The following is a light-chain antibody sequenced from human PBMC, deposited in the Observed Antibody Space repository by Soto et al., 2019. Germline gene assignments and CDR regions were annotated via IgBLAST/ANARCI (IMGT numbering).Light chain of an antibody. Sequence: DIVMTQSPDSVAVSLGERATINCKSSQNILYNSNNKNYVAWYQQKPGQPPKLLIYWASIRESGVPDRFSGSGSGTDFTLTISSLQAEDVAVYYCQQYYSSPTWTFGQGTKVDIK. J-gene: IGKJ1*01. CDR1: QNILYNSNNKNY. CDR2: WAS. CDR3: QQYYSSPTWT. V-gene: IGKV4-1*01.